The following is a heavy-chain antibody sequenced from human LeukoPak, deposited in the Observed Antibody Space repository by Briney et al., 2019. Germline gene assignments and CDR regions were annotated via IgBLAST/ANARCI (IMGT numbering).Heavy chain of an antibody. J-gene: IGHJ4*02. Sequence: ASVKVSCKASGYTFTRNGITWVRQAPGQGLEWMGWISTYSGNPIYAQKVQDRVTMTTDTSTSTAYMELRSLSSDDTAVYYCARDREIVGGTTFDYWGQGTLVTVSS. V-gene: IGHV1-18*01. CDR1: GYTFTRNG. CDR2: ISTYSGNP. D-gene: IGHD1-26*01. CDR3: ARDREIVGGTTFDY.